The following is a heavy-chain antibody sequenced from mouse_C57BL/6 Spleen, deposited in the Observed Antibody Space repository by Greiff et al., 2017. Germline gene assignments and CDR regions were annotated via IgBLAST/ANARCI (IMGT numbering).Heavy chain of an antibody. CDR1: GFSLTSYA. V-gene: IGHV2-9-1*01. CDR3: ARIGTTGDYWYFDV. J-gene: IGHJ1*03. Sequence: VKLKESGPGLVAPSQSLSITCTVSGFSLTSYAISWVRQPPGKGLEWLGVIWTGGGTNYNSALKSRLSISKDNSKSQVFLKMNSLQTDDTARYYCARIGTTGDYWYFDVWGTGTTVTVSS. CDR2: IWTGGGT. D-gene: IGHD1-1*01.